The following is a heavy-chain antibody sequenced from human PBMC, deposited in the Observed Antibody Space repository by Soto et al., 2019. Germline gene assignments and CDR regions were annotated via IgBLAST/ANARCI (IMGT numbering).Heavy chain of an antibody. CDR2: ISSSGSTI. Sequence: PGGSLRLSCAASGFTFSSYEMNWVRQAPGKGLEWVSYISSSGSTINYADSVKGRFTISRDNAKNSLYLQMHSLRAEDTAVYYCARAREYRQGIFYYSYGMDVWGQGTTVTVSS. CDR3: ARAREYRQGIFYYSYGMDV. CDR1: GFTFSSYE. V-gene: IGHV3-48*03. D-gene: IGHD3-9*01. J-gene: IGHJ6*02.